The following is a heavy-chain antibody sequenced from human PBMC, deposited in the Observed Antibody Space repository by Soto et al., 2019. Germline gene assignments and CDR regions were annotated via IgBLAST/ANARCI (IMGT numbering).Heavy chain of an antibody. CDR2: INPYSGDT. D-gene: IGHD2-8*01. CDR1: GYRFTCYP. J-gene: IGHJ4*02. Sequence: QVQLVQSGAEEKKPGASVKVSCKVSGYRFTCYPMNWVRQAPGQGLEWMGGINPYSGDTNYAQNFQGRITMTRDTSISTVYIELRRLRFKETAVYLPTRKKMAVLGYLGQGTLVTVSS. CDR3: TRKKMAVLGY. V-gene: IGHV1-2*02.